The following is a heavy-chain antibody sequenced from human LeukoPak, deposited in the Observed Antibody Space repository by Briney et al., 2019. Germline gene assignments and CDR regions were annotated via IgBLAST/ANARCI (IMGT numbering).Heavy chain of an antibody. CDR1: GFTLSNNY. J-gene: IGHJ4*02. CDR2: TYSGGGT. CDR3: ARDRGAAAGD. Sequence: GGSLRLSCIPSGFTLSNNYMSWVRQAPGRGLEWVSVTYSGGGTHYADSVKGRFTISRDNSKNTMYLQMNSLRAEDTAVYYCARDRGAAAGDWGQGTLVTVSA. V-gene: IGHV3-53*05. D-gene: IGHD6-13*01.